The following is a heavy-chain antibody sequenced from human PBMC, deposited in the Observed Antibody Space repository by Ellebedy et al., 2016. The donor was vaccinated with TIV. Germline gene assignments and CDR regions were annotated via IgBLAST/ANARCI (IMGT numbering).Heavy chain of an antibody. V-gene: IGHV3-7*03. CDR3: AGGTGWLMDV. Sequence: PGGSLRLSCAASGLTFSRHWMKWVRQAPGKGLEWVAMIEQDGSEEFYVDSVKGRFTISRDNAKNSRFLQMNSLRAEDTAVYYCAGGTGWLMDVWGQGTTVTVSS. J-gene: IGHJ6*02. CDR1: GLTFSRHW. CDR2: IEQDGSEE. D-gene: IGHD6-19*01.